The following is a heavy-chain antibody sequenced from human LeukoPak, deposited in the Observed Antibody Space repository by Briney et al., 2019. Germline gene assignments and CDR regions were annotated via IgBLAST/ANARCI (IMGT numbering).Heavy chain of an antibody. J-gene: IGHJ3*02. D-gene: IGHD1-7*01. CDR3: ARAPISWNSVGAFDI. CDR1: GFTFSSYE. CDR2: ISSSGSTI. Sequence: PGGSLRLSCAASGFTFSSYETNWVRQAPGKGLEWVSYISSSGSTIYYADSVKGRFTISRDNAKNSLYLQMNSLRAEDTAVYYCARAPISWNSVGAFDIWGQGTMVTVSS. V-gene: IGHV3-48*03.